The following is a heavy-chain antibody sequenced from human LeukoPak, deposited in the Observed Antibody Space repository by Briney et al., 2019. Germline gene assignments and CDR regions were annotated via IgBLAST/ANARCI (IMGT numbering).Heavy chain of an antibody. J-gene: IGHJ4*02. CDR1: GFTFSSYA. Sequence: GGSLRLSCAASGFTFSSYAMSWVRQAPGKGLEWVSAISGSGGSTYYADSVKGRFTISRDNSKNTLYLQMNSLRAEDTAVYYCAKKREYYDSSCYSGLVDYWGQGTLVTVSS. D-gene: IGHD3-22*01. CDR3: AKKREYYDSSCYSGLVDY. CDR2: ISGSGGST. V-gene: IGHV3-23*01.